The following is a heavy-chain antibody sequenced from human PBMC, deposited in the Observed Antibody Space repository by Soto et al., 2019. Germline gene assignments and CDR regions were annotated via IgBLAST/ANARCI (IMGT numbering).Heavy chain of an antibody. CDR3: EGWNYDSGLDV. CDR2: IYWDEDK. D-gene: IGHD2-15*01. CDR1: GFSLNTNGMG. J-gene: IGHJ6*02. V-gene: IGHV2-5*02. Sequence: QITLKESGPTLVRPTQTLTLTCSFSGFSLNTNGMGVGWIRQPPGKALEWLAFIYWDEDKRYSPSLKTRLTVTTDTSKNEVVLTLTNLYPVDTVTYYCEGWNYDSGLDVWGQGTTVTVSS.